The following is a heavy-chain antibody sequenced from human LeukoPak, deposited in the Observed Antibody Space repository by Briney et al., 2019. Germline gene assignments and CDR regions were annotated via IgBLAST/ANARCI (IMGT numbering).Heavy chain of an antibody. CDR1: GFIFRGYW. CDR2: IKEDGSEK. CDR3: TRGDSSSKIDY. J-gene: IGHJ4*02. D-gene: IGHD6-6*01. Sequence: GGSLRLSCAASGFIFRGYWMSWVRQAPGKGLEWVANIKEDGSEKYYVDSVKGRLTISRDNAKNSLNLQMDSLRVEDTAVYYCTRGDSSSKIDYWGQGTLVTVSS. V-gene: IGHV3-7*01.